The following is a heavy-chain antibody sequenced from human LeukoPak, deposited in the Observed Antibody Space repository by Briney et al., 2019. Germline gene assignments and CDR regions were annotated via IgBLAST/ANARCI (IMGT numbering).Heavy chain of an antibody. D-gene: IGHD5-24*01. CDR3: ARESLTWLQSRTSWFDP. J-gene: IGHJ5*02. CDR1: GGSISSSSYY. V-gene: IGHV4-39*07. Sequence: SETLSLTCTVSGGSISSSSYYWGWIRQPPGKGLEWIGTIYYSGSTYYNPSLKSRVTISVDSSKNQFSLRLSSVTAADTAVYYCARESLTWLQSRTSWFDPWGQGTLVTVSS. CDR2: IYYSGST.